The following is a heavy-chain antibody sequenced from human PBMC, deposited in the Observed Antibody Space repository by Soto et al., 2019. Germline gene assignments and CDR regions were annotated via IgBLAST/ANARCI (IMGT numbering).Heavy chain of an antibody. Sequence: EAQLVESGGGLVQPGGSLRLSCAASGFTFSSYWMHWVRQAPGKGLVWVSRITSDGSSTTYADSVKGRFTISRDNAKNTLYLQMNSLRAEDTAVYYCARGGLERRLDYWGQGTLVTVSS. CDR3: ARGGLERRLDY. CDR1: GFTFSSYW. V-gene: IGHV3-74*03. D-gene: IGHD1-1*01. CDR2: ITSDGSST. J-gene: IGHJ4*02.